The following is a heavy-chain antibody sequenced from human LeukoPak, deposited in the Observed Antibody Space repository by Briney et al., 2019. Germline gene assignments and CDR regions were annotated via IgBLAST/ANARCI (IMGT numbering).Heavy chain of an antibody. CDR3: AKDDCSSTSCSGVY. CDR1: GFTFSDYY. D-gene: IGHD2-2*01. CDR2: ISNSGTTI. J-gene: IGHJ4*02. Sequence: GGSLRLSCAASGFTFSDYYMSWIRQAPGKGLEWISYISNSGTTIYYADSVKGRFTISRDNAKNSLYLQLNSLRAEDTAVYYCAKDDCSSTSCSGVYWGQGTLVTVSS. V-gene: IGHV3-11*01.